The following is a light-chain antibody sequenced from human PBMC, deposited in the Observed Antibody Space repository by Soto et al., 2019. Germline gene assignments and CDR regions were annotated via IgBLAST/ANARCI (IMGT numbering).Light chain of an antibody. V-gene: IGKV3-11*01. CDR1: QSISSY. CDR2: DAS. Sequence: EVVLTQSPGTLSLSPGERATLSCRASQSISSYLAWYQQNPGQSPRLLISDASNRATGIPARFSGSGTGTDFTLTISSLEPEDFVVYYCQQRSNWPPTFGQGTKLEIK. CDR3: QQRSNWPPT. J-gene: IGKJ2*01.